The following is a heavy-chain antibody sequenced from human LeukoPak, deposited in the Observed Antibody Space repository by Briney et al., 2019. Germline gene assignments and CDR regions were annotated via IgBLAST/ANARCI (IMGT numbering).Heavy chain of an antibody. J-gene: IGHJ2*01. V-gene: IGHV3-13*05. D-gene: IGHD2-15*01. CDR3: ARGRYCSGGSCYPGGWYFDL. Sequence: GGSLRPSCAASGFTVSSYDMHWVRQATGKGLEWVSAIGTAGDPYYPGSVKGRFTISRENAKNSLYLQMNSLRAGDTAVYYCARGRYCSGGSCYPGGWYFDLWGRGTLVTVSS. CDR2: IGTAGDP. CDR1: GFTVSSYD.